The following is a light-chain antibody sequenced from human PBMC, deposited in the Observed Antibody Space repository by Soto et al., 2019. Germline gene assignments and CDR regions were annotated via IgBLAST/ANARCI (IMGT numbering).Light chain of an antibody. J-gene: IGKJ4*01. CDR1: QNVYNN. CDR3: QQCRNWPLT. V-gene: IGKV3-15*01. Sequence: EIVITQSPATLSVSPGEGATLSCKASQNVYNNLAWYQQRPGQPPRLLIYDASTRATGISARFSGSGYGTEFTLIISSLQSEDFAVYFCQQCRNWPLTFGGGTKV. CDR2: DAS.